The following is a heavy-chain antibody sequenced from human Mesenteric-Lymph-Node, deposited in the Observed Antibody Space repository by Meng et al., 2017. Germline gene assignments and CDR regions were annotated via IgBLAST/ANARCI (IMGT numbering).Heavy chain of an antibody. CDR1: GGSISSGDYY. D-gene: IGHD5-12*01. Sequence: QVQLQESGPGRGKPSQTLSLTGTVSGGSISSGDYYWSWIRQPPGKGLEWIGYIYYIGSTYYNPSLKSRVTISVDPSKNQFSLRLSSVTAADTAVYYCARDLGVATRIAGFVYWGQGTLVTVSS. CDR3: ARDLGVATRIAGFVY. CDR2: IYYIGST. J-gene: IGHJ4*02. V-gene: IGHV4-30-4*01.